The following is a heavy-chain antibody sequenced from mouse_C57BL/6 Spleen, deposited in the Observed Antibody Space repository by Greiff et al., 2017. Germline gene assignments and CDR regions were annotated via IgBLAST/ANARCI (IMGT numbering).Heavy chain of an antibody. Sequence: EVKLQESGPELVKPGASVKMSCKASGYTFTDYNMHWVKQTHGKSLEWIGYINPNNGGTSYNQKFKGKATLTVNKSSSTAYMELRSLTSEDSAVYYCAKASYDYFDYWGQGTTLTVSS. CDR1: GYTFTDYN. V-gene: IGHV1-22*01. CDR2: INPNNGGT. D-gene: IGHD2-3*01. J-gene: IGHJ2*01. CDR3: AKASYDYFDY.